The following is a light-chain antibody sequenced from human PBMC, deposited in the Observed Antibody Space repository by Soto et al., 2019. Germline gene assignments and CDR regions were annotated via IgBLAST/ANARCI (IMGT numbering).Light chain of an antibody. V-gene: IGLV2-11*01. Sequence: QSVLTKPRSVSGSPGQSVAISCTGSRRDVGGYKYVSWYQQFPGKAPKLIIYDVSRRPSGVPDRFSGSKSGNTASLTISGLQAEDEGDYYCCSYGGGRTPLGFGGGTKVTVL. CDR1: RRDVGGYKY. CDR3: CSYGGGRTPLG. CDR2: DVS. J-gene: IGLJ2*01.